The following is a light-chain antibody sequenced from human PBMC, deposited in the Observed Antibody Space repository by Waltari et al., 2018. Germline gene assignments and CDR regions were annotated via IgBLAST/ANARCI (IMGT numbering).Light chain of an antibody. CDR1: SSNIGSNT. V-gene: IGLV1-44*01. Sequence: QSVLTQPPSASGTPGQRVTISCSGSSSNIGSNTVNWYQQLPGTAPKLLIDSNSQRPSGVPDRFSGSKSGTSASLAISGLQSEDEADYYCAAWDDSLNGLYVFGTGTKVTVL. CDR2: SNS. J-gene: IGLJ1*01. CDR3: AAWDDSLNGLYV.